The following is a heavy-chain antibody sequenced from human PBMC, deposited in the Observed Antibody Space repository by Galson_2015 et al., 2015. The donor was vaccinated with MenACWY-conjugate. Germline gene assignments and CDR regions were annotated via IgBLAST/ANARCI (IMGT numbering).Heavy chain of an antibody. Sequence: SLRLSCAASGFTFNQYWMHWVRQAPGKGLVWVSRISPDGSVTNYADSVKGRFTLSRDNAKNTLYLQMNSLRGDDTVVYDCTRGNDVCGPFDPWGQGTLVTAPS. CDR1: GFTFNQYW. CDR3: TRGNDVCGPFDP. J-gene: IGHJ5*02. CDR2: ISPDGSVT. V-gene: IGHV3-74*01. D-gene: IGHD3-16*01.